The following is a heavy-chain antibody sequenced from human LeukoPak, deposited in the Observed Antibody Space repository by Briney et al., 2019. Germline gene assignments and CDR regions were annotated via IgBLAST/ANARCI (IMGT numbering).Heavy chain of an antibody. J-gene: IGHJ4*02. D-gene: IGHD1-26*01. CDR3: ARRGRYKFDY. CDR1: GGSFSGYY. V-gene: IGHV4-34*01. CDR2: INHSGST. Sequence: SDTLSLTCAVYGGSFSGYYWSWTRQPPGKGLEWIGEINHSGSTNYNPSLKSRVTISVDTSKNQFSLKLSSVTAADTAVYYCARRGRYKFDYWGQGTLVTVSS.